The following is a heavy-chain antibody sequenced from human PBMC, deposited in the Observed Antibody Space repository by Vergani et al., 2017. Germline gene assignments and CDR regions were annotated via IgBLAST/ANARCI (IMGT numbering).Heavy chain of an antibody. V-gene: IGHV3-21*01. D-gene: IGHD3-22*01. CDR2: ISSSSSYI. CDR1: GFTFSSYS. CDR3: AREEYYYDSSGYPSDY. Sequence: EVQLVESGGGLVKPGGSLRLSCAASGFTFSSYSMNWVRQAPGKGLEWVSSISSSSSYIYYADSVKGRFTISRDNAKNSLYLQMNSLRAEDTAVYYCAREEYYYDSSGYPSDYWGQGTLVTVSS. J-gene: IGHJ4*02.